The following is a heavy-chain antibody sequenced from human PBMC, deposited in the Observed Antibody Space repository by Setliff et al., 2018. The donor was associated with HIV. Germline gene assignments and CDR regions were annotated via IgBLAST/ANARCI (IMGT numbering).Heavy chain of an antibody. CDR1: GGSISSGDYY. V-gene: IGHV4-39*07. J-gene: IGHJ1*01. Sequence: SETLSLTCTVSGGSISSGDYYWSWIRQPPGKGLEWIGSVYYSGSIYYNPSLSSRVTISIDTSKNQFSLKLRSMTAADTAVYYCTKDPLREYFQHWGQGTLVTVSS. CDR2: VYYSGSI. CDR3: TKDPLREYFQH.